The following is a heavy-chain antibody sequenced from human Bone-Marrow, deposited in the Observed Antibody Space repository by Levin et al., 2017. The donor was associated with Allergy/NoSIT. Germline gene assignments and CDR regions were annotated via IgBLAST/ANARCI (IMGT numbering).Heavy chain of an antibody. D-gene: IGHD3-9*01. CDR3: ARGDEEADHDILTGDLWASDI. J-gene: IGHJ3*02. V-gene: IGHV4-31*03. Sequence: SETLSLTCTVSGDSISSGGFYWSWIRQHPGKGLVWIGYIHYTGSTFYNPSLKSRVNISVDTSKNHFSLRLSSVTAADTAVYYCARGDEEADHDILTGDLWASDIWGQGTTVTVSS. CDR1: GDSISSGGFY. CDR2: IHYTGST.